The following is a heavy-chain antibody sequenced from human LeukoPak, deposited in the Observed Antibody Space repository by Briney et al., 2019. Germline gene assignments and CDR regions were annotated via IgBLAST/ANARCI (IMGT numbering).Heavy chain of an antibody. V-gene: IGHV3-66*01. J-gene: IGHJ4*02. CDR3: ARGSSSWYYFDY. Sequence: GGSLRLSCAASGLTVSSYYMSWGRQAPGEGLEWVSIIYSGGSGGSIYYADSVKGRFTISRDNSKNTLYLQLNSLRAEDTAVYYCARGSSSWYYFDYWGQGTLVTVSS. D-gene: IGHD6-13*01. CDR2: IYSGGSGGSI. CDR1: GLTVSSYY.